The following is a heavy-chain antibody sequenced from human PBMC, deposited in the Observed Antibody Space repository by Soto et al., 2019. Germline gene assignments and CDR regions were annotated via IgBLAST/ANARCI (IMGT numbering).Heavy chain of an antibody. V-gene: IGHV3-30*03. CDR3: ARGVGKLNFDY. CDR2: ISYDGSNK. J-gene: IGHJ4*02. Sequence: GGSLRLSCAASGFTFSSYGMHWVRQAPGKGLEWVAVISYDGSNKYYADSVKGRFTISRDNSKNTLYLQMNSLRAEDTAVYYCARGVGKLNFDYWGQGTLVTVSS. D-gene: IGHD1-26*01. CDR1: GFTFSSYG.